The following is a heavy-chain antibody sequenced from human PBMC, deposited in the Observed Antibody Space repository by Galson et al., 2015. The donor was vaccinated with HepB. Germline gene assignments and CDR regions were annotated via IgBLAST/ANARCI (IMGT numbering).Heavy chain of an antibody. Sequence: SLRLSCAASGFTFDNYAMHWVRQAPGKGLEWVSGISSSGDRIVYADSVKGRFSISRDNVKNSLFLLMNNLRPEDTALYYCAKGELYSSVWYVPPVAWGQGTLVTVSS. CDR2: ISSSGDRI. J-gene: IGHJ5*02. CDR1: GFTFDNYA. V-gene: IGHV3-9*01. CDR3: AKGELYSSVWYVPPVA. D-gene: IGHD6-19*01.